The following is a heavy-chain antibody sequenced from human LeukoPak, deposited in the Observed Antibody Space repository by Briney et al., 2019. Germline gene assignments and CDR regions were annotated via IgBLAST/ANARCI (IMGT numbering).Heavy chain of an antibody. D-gene: IGHD6-13*01. J-gene: IGHJ4*02. V-gene: IGHV4-38-2*02. CDR3: TRSTHSIRAAGGFDN. CDR2: MHHSGST. Sequence: SSETLSLTCNVSGYSISNNYYWGWIRQPPGKGLEWIGSMHHSGSTFISPSLNSRVTISMQTSKNQFSMKLGSVTAADTAVYYCTRSTHSIRAAGGFDNWGQGTLVTVSS. CDR1: GYSISNNYY.